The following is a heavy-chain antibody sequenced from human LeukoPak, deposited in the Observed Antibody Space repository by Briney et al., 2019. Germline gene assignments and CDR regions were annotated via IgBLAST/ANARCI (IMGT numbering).Heavy chain of an antibody. CDR2: INPSGGST. V-gene: IGHV1-46*01. D-gene: IGHD2-15*01. J-gene: IGHJ6*04. CDR1: GYTFTSYY. Sequence: ASVKVSCKATGYTFTSYYMHWVRQAPGQGLEWMGIINPSGGSTSYAQKFQGRVTMTRDTSTSTVYMELSSLRSEDTAVYYCAREGTVVGATDYYYGMDVWGKGTTVTVSS. CDR3: AREGTVVGATDYYYGMDV.